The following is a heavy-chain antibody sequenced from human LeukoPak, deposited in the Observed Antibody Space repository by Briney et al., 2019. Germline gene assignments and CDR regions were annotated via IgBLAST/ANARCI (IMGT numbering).Heavy chain of an antibody. D-gene: IGHD6-19*01. CDR2: IYYSGST. J-gene: IGHJ3*02. CDR3: ARHPSGSGWIRAAFDI. CDR1: GGSMSSYY. Sequence: SETLSLTCTVSGGSMSSYYWSWIRQPPGKGLEWIGYIYYSGSTSYNPSLKSRVTISVDTSKNQFSLKLSSATAADTAVYYCARHPSGSGWIRAAFDIWGQGTMVTVSS. V-gene: IGHV4-59*08.